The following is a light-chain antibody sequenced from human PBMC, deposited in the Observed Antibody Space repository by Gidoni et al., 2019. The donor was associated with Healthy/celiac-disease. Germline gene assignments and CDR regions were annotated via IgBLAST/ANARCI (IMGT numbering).Light chain of an antibody. J-gene: IGKJ1*01. V-gene: IGKV1-8*01. Sequence: IRMTQSPSSFSASTGDRVTITCRASQGISSYLAWYQQKPGKAPKLLIYAASTLQSGVPSRFSGSGSGTDFTLTISCLQSEDFATYYCQQYYSYPPAFGQGTKVEIK. CDR3: QQYYSYPPA. CDR1: QGISSY. CDR2: AAS.